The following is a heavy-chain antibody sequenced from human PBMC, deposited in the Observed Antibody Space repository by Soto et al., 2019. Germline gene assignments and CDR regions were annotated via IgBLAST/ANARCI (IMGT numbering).Heavy chain of an antibody. J-gene: IGHJ4*02. CDR3: AKDQADTAMFMVS. CDR2: ISHDGNTQ. Sequence: QVQLVESGGGVVQPGRSLRLSCVASGFTFTTYGMHWVRQAPGKGLEWLAVISHDGNTQYYGDSVKGRFTTSRDNSKSTLYLQMNSLKADDTAEYYCAKDQADTAMFMVSWGQGTLVTVSS. D-gene: IGHD5-18*01. CDR1: GFTFTTYG. V-gene: IGHV3-30*18.